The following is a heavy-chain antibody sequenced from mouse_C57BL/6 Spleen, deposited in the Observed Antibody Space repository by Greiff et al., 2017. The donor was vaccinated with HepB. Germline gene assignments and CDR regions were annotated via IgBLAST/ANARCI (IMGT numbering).Heavy chain of an antibody. CDR3: ARDQKLLIDY. CDR2: ISYDGSN. D-gene: IGHD1-3*01. J-gene: IGHJ2*01. V-gene: IGHV3-6*01. CDR1: GYSITSGYY. Sequence: EVKLVESGPGLVKPSQSLSLTCSVTGYSITSGYYWNWIRQFPGNKLEWMGYISYDGSNNYNPSLKNRISITRDTSKNQFFLKLNSVTTEDTATYYCARDQKLLIDYWGQGTTLTVSS.